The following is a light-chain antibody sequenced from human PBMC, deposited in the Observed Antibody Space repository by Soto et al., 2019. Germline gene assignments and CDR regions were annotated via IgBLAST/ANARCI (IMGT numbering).Light chain of an antibody. J-gene: IGLJ1*01. CDR1: SGDVGAYNY. CDR2: DVS. V-gene: IGLV2-14*01. CDR3: SSYTGSSTLFV. Sequence: QSALTQPASVSGSPGQSITISCTGTSGDVGAYNYVSWYQQHPGKAPRPMIYDVSNRPSGVSNRFSGSKSGNTASLTISGLQAEDEADYYCSSYTGSSTLFVFGTGTKVTVL.